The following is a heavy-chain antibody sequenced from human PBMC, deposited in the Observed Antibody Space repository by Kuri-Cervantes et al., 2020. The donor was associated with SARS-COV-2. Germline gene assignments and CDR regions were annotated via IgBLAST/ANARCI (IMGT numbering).Heavy chain of an antibody. CDR1: GFTFSSYG. Sequence: GESLKISCAASGFTFSSYGMHWVRQAPGKGLEWVAFIRYDGSNKYYADSVKGRFTISRDNSKNTLYLQMNSLRAEDTAVYYCARAGDCVGDCPPRYYGMDVWGQGTTVTVSS. V-gene: IGHV3-30*02. CDR2: IRYDGSNK. J-gene: IGHJ6*02. CDR3: ARAGDCVGDCPPRYYGMDV. D-gene: IGHD2-21*02.